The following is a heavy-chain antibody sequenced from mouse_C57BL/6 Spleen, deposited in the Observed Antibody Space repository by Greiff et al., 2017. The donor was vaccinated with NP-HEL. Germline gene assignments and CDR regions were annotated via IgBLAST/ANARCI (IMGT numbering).Heavy chain of an antibody. J-gene: IGHJ3*01. CDR3: ARTYYGSSYGAY. Sequence: EVQRVESGGGLVKPGGSLKLSCAASGFTFSDYGMHWVRQAPEKGLEWVAYISSGSSTIYYADTVKGRFTISRDNAKNTLFLQMTSLRSEDTAMYYCARTYYGSSYGAYWGQGTLVTVSA. CDR2: ISSGSSTI. D-gene: IGHD1-1*01. V-gene: IGHV5-17*01. CDR1: GFTFSDYG.